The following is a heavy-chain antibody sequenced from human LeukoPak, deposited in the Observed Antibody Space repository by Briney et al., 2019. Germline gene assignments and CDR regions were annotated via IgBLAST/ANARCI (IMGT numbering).Heavy chain of an antibody. D-gene: IGHD1-26*01. CDR2: INHSGST. J-gene: IGHJ4*02. CDR1: GRSFSGYY. CDR3: ARYVGGVGATHFVY. Sequence: SETLSLTCAVYGRSFSGYYWSWIRQPPGKGPEWIGEINHSGSTNYNPSLKSRVTISVDTSKNQFSLKLSSVTAADTAVYYYARYVGGVGATHFVYWRQGTLVTVSS. V-gene: IGHV4-34*01.